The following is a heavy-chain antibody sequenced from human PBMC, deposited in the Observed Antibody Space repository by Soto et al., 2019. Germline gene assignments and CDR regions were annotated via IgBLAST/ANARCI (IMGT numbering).Heavy chain of an antibody. CDR2: ISSSSSHT. J-gene: IGHJ4*02. CDR3: ARRISAHFDY. Sequence: QVQLVESGGGLVKAGGSLRLSFAASGFVFSDYYMTWIRQDPGKGLEWLTYISSSSSHTNYADSVKGRFTISRDNAKNSMYLQINGLRAEDMAVYDCARRISAHFDYWGQGTLVTVSS. CDR1: GFVFSDYY. V-gene: IGHV3-11*05.